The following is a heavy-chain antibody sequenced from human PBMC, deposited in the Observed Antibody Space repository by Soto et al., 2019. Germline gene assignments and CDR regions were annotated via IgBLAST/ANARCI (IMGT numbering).Heavy chain of an antibody. CDR3: ARDLGDLNLGWFDP. CDR2: INPNSGCP. V-gene: IGHV1-2*04. J-gene: IGHJ5*02. D-gene: IGHD3-16*01. Sequence: QVQLVQSGAEVKKPGASVKVSCKASGYTFTGYYMHWVRQAPGQGLEWMGWINPNSGCPNYAQKCQGWVTMTKDTSISTADMELSRLRSDDTAVYYCARDLGDLNLGWFDPWGQGTLVTVSS. CDR1: GYTFTGYY.